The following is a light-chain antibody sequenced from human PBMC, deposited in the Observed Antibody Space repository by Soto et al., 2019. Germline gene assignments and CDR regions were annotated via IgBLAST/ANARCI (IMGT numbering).Light chain of an antibody. CDR3: QSYDSSLSGYV. CDR1: SSNIVAGYD. J-gene: IGLJ1*01. V-gene: IGLV1-40*01. Sequence: QSVLTQPPSVSGAPGQRGTISCTGSSSNIVAGYDVHWYQQLPGTAPKLLIYGNTNRPSGVPDRFSGSKSGTSASLAITGLQAEDEADYYCQSYDSSLSGYVFGTGTKLTVL. CDR2: GNT.